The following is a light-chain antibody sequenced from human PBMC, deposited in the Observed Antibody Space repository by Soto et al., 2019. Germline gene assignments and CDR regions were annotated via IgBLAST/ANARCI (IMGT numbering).Light chain of an antibody. CDR2: RAS. J-gene: IGKJ5*01. CDR1: QSVSSN. V-gene: IGKV3-15*01. Sequence: EFVLTQSPATLSLSPGERATLSCRASQSVSSNLAWYQQKPGQAPRLLIYRASTRATGIPARFSGSGSGTEFTLTISSLQSEDFAVYYCQQYNNWFPITFGQGTRLEIK. CDR3: QQYNNWFPIT.